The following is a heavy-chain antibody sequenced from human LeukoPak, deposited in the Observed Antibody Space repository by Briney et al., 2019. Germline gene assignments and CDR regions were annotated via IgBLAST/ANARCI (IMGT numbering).Heavy chain of an antibody. Sequence: GGSLRLSCAASGFTFRSYAMSWARQAPGKGLEWASDISASGGSTYYADSVKGRFTVSRDNSKNTVYLQMSSLRADDTALYYCAKGPRQQLVTRFDNWGQGTLVTVSS. CDR2: ISASGGST. D-gene: IGHD6-13*01. V-gene: IGHV3-23*01. J-gene: IGHJ4*02. CDR3: AKGPRQQLVTRFDN. CDR1: GFTFRSYA.